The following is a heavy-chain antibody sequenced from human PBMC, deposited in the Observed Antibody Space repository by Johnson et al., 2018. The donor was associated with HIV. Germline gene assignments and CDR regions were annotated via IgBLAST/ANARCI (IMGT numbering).Heavy chain of an antibody. V-gene: IGHV3-30*04. CDR3: ARGLTMIVVVDAFDI. CDR2: IRYDGSNK. J-gene: IGHJ3*02. CDR1: GFTFSSYA. Sequence: QVQLVESGGGVVQPGRSLRLSCAASGFTFSSYAMHWVRQAPGKGLDWVAFIRYDGSNKYYADSVKGRFTISRDNSKNTLYLQMNSLRDEDTFVYYCARGLTMIVVVDAFDIWGQGTMVTVSS. D-gene: IGHD3-22*01.